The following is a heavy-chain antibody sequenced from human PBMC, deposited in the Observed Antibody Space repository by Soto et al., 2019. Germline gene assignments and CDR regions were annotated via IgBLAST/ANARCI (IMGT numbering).Heavy chain of an antibody. CDR3: AKPASYYYDSSGYYYFDY. CDR2: ISYDGSNK. V-gene: IGHV3-30*18. CDR1: GFTFSSYG. Sequence: GGSLRLSCAASGFTFSSYGMHWVRQAPGKGLEWVAVISYDGSNKYYADSVKGRFTISRDNSKNTLYLQMNSLRAEDTAVYYCAKPASYYYDSSGYYYFDYWGQGTLVTVSS. D-gene: IGHD3-22*01. J-gene: IGHJ4*02.